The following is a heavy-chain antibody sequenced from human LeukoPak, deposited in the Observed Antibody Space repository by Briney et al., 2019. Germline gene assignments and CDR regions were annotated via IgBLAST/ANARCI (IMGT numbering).Heavy chain of an antibody. CDR1: GFTFSSYG. CDR2: TRNDGSNK. Sequence: GGSLRLSCAASGFTFSSYGMHWVRQAPGKGLEWVAVTRNDGSNKYYVGSVKGRFTISRDNSKNTLFLQMNSLRAEDTAVYYCVKEGAHFFDSWGQGTLVTVSS. J-gene: IGHJ4*02. D-gene: IGHD3-16*01. CDR3: VKEGAHFFDS. V-gene: IGHV3-30*02.